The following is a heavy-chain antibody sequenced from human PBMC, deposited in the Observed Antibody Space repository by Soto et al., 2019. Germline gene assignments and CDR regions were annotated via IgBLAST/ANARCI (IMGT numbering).Heavy chain of an antibody. CDR2: INSDGSST. CDR1: GFTFRSYW. CDR3: AKDPPGAGPDFDC. D-gene: IGHD6-19*01. J-gene: IGHJ4*02. V-gene: IGHV3-74*01. Sequence: SLRLSCAASGFTFRSYWMQWVRQAPGKGLVWVSWINSDGSSTSYADSVKGRFTVSRDNSRKTLYLQMNGLRAEDTAMYYCAKDPPGAGPDFDCWGQGTLVTVSS.